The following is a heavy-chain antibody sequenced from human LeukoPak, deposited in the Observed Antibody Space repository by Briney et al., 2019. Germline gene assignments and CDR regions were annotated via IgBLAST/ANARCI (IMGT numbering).Heavy chain of an antibody. Sequence: PSETLSLTCTVSGGSISTNSNFFWGWIRQPPGKGLDWIGIIYYSGTTYYNPSLKSRVTIFVATSKTLFSLRLTSVTAADTAVYYCARHRRVTNWYVDFWGQGTLVTVSS. J-gene: IGHJ4*02. CDR1: GGSISTNSNFF. D-gene: IGHD1-1*01. V-gene: IGHV4-39*01. CDR3: ARHRRVTNWYVDF. CDR2: IYYSGTT.